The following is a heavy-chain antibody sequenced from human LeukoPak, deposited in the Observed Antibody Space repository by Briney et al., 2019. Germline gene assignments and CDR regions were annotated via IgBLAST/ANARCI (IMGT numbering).Heavy chain of an antibody. CDR2: IYYSGST. D-gene: IGHD1-14*01. CDR3: AGTRDHPYWYYFDY. V-gene: IGHV4-39*07. Sequence: SETLSLTCTVSGGSISSSSYYWGWIRQPPGKGLEWIGNIYYSGSTYYNPSLKSRVTISVDTSKNQFSLKLSSVTAADTAVYYCAGTRDHPYWYYFDYWGQGTLVTVSS. J-gene: IGHJ4*02. CDR1: GGSISSSSYY.